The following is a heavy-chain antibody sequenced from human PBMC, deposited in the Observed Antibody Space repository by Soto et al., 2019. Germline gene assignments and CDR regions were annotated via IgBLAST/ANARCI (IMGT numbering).Heavy chain of an antibody. CDR3: AHAGYSSRSDYFDY. CDR1: GFLLSTSGVG. V-gene: IGHV2-5*02. J-gene: IGHJ4*02. D-gene: IGHD6-13*01. CDR2: IYWDDDK. Sequence: QITLKESGPALVKPTQTLTLTCTFAGFLLSTSGVGVGWFRQPPGKALEGLALIYWDDDKRYSPSLKSRLTITKDTTKNQVVLTRPNMDPVDTDTYDSAHAGYSSRSDYFDYWGQGTLVTVSS.